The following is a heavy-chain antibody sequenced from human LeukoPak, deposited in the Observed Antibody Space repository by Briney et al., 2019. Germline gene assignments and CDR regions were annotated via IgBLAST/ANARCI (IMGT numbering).Heavy chain of an antibody. CDR2: LNPHSGGT. Sequence: ASVKVSCEASGYTLSDYYIYWVRQAPGQGLEWLGWLNPHSGGTNYAQKLQGRVTLTRDTSISTTYMELSTLTSDDTAIYYCARGHRNNNGLDVWGQGTTVIVSS. CDR1: GYTLSDYY. J-gene: IGHJ6*02. D-gene: IGHD1/OR15-1a*01. V-gene: IGHV1-2*02. CDR3: ARGHRNNNGLDV.